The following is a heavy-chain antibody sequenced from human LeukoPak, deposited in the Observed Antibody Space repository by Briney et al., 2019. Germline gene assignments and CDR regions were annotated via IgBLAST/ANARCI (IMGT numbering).Heavy chain of an antibody. D-gene: IGHD3-10*01. Sequence: ASVKVSCKASGYTFTSYGISWVRQAPGQGLEWMGWISAYNGNTNYAQKFQGRVTMTRNTSISTAYMELSSLRSEDTAVYYCARGVTMIRGLIIGWFDPWGQGTLVTVSS. J-gene: IGHJ5*02. V-gene: IGHV1-18*01. CDR2: ISAYNGNT. CDR1: GYTFTSYG. CDR3: ARGVTMIRGLIIGWFDP.